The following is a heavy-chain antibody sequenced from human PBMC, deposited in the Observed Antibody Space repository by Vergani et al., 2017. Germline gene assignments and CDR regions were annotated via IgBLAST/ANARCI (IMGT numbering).Heavy chain of an antibody. Sequence: QVQLVQSGAEVKKPGASVKVSCKASGYTFTSYYMHWVRQAPGQGLEWMGIINPSGGSTSYAQKFQGRVTMTRDTSTSTVYMELSSLRSEDTAVYYCASSDPYSGGSCYFQPVGWREVSRMDVGGQGTTVTVSS. J-gene: IGHJ6*02. CDR3: ASSDPYSGGSCYFQPVGWREVSRMDV. D-gene: IGHD2-15*01. V-gene: IGHV1-46*03. CDR1: GYTFTSYY. CDR2: INPSGGST.